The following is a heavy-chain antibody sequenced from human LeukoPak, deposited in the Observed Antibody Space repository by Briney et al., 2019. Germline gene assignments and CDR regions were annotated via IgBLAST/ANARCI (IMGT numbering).Heavy chain of an antibody. D-gene: IGHD2-2*01. Sequence: GGSLRLSCAASGFAFSSYSMNWVRQAPGKGLEWVSSISSSSSYIYYADSVKGRFTISRDNAKNSQYLQMNSLRAEDTAVYYCARGRGYCSSTSCLNWFDPWGQGTLVTVSS. J-gene: IGHJ5*02. V-gene: IGHV3-21*01. CDR1: GFAFSSYS. CDR3: ARGRGYCSSTSCLNWFDP. CDR2: ISSSSSYI.